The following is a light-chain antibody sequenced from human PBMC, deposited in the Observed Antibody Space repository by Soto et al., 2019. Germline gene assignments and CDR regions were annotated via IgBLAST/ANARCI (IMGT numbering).Light chain of an antibody. CDR2: GAS. Sequence: EIVLTQSPGTLSLSPGERATLSCRASQSVRSSYLAWYQQNPGQAPRLLIYGASTRATGIPDRFSGSGSGTDFTFTISRLESEDFAVYFCQQYGSAPLTFGGGTKVEIK. CDR3: QQYGSAPLT. CDR1: QSVRSSY. V-gene: IGKV3-20*01. J-gene: IGKJ4*01.